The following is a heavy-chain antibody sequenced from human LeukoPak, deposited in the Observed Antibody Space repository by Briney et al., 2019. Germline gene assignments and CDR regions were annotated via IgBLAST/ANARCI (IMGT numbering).Heavy chain of an antibody. D-gene: IGHD2-8*01. Sequence: GGSLRLSCAASGFTFSSYSMNWVRQAPGKGLEWVSSISSSSSYIYYADSVKGRFTISRDNAKNSLYLQMNSLRAEDTAVYYCARDLRRLGDIVLMVCDYWGQGTLVTVSS. J-gene: IGHJ4*02. V-gene: IGHV3-21*01. CDR2: ISSSSSYI. CDR1: GFTFSSYS. CDR3: ARDLRRLGDIVLMVCDY.